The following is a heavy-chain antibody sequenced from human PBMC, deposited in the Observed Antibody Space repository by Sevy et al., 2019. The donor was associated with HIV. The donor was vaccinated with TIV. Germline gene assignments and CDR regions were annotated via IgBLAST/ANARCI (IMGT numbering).Heavy chain of an antibody. CDR3: ARDRVAYCSGGSCYSGGWFDP. CDR1: GFTFSSYA. J-gene: IGHJ5*02. Sequence: GGSLRLSCAASGFTFSSYAMHWVRQAPGKGLEWVAVISYDGSNKYYSDSVKGRFTISRDNSKNTRYLQMNGLRAEDTAVYSCARDRVAYCSGGSCYSGGWFDPWGQGTLVTVSS. V-gene: IGHV3-30*04. CDR2: ISYDGSNK. D-gene: IGHD2-15*01.